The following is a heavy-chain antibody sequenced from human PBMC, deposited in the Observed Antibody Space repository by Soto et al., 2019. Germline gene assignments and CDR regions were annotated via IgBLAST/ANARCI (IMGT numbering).Heavy chain of an antibody. D-gene: IGHD6-13*01. J-gene: IGHJ4*02. V-gene: IGHV4-59*01. CDR1: GGSISSYY. CDR3: ARGKAAGPYYFDY. CDR2: IYYSGST. Sequence: ASETLSLTCTVSGGSISSYYWSWIRQPPGKGLEWIGYIYYSGSTNYNPSLKSRVTISVDTSKNQFSLKLSSVTAADTAVYYCARGKAAGPYYFDYWGQGTLVTVSS.